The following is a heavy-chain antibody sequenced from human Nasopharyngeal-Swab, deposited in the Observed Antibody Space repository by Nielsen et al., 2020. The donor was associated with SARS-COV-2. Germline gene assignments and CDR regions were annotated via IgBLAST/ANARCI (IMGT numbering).Heavy chain of an antibody. CDR1: GYTFTGYY. V-gene: IGHV1-2*02. Sequence: ASVKVSCKASGYTFTGYYMHWVRQAPGQGLEWMGWINPNSGGTNYAQKFQGRVTMTTDTSTSTAYMELRSLRFDDTAVYYCARDGNGGGYYYYGMDVWGQGTTVTVSS. CDR2: INPNSGGT. D-gene: IGHD4-23*01. CDR3: ARDGNGGGYYYYGMDV. J-gene: IGHJ6*02.